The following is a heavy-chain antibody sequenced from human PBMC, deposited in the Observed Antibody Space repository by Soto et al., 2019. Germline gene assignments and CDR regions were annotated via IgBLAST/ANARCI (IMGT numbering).Heavy chain of an antibody. J-gene: IGHJ5*02. Sequence: PGGSLRLSCAASGFTFSYYPMHWVRQAPGKGLEWVAVISYDGSNKYYADSVKGRFTISRDNSKSTLYLQMNSLRAEDTAVYYCAKDGGLPLPPRGQGTXVTVSS. CDR1: GFTFSYYP. CDR2: ISYDGSNK. V-gene: IGHV3-30*04. D-gene: IGHD2-15*01. CDR3: AKDGGLPLPP.